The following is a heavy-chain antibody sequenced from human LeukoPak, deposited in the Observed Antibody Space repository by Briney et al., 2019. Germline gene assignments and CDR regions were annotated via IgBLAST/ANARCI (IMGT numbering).Heavy chain of an antibody. CDR3: AREITMVRGVKSYYYYGMDV. Sequence: GRSLRLSCAASGFTFSSYAMHWVRQAPGKGLEWVSYISSSGSTIYYADSVKGRFTISRDNAKNSLYLQVNSLRAEDTAVYYCAREITMVRGVKSYYYYGMDVWGKGTTVTVSS. V-gene: IGHV3-48*03. J-gene: IGHJ6*04. D-gene: IGHD3-10*01. CDR1: GFTFSSYA. CDR2: ISSSGSTI.